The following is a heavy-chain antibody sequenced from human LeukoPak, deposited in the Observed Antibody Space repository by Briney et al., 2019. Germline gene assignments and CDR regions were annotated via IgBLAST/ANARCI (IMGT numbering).Heavy chain of an antibody. J-gene: IGHJ4*02. CDR1: GGSISSSSYY. Sequence: SETLSLTCTVSGGSISSSSYYWGWIRQPPGKGLEWIGSIYYSGSTYYNPSLKSRVTISVDTSKNQFSLKLSSVTAADTAVYYCARQIVVVPAATNFDYWGQGTLVTVSS. V-gene: IGHV4-39*07. D-gene: IGHD2-2*01. CDR3: ARQIVVVPAATNFDY. CDR2: IYYSGST.